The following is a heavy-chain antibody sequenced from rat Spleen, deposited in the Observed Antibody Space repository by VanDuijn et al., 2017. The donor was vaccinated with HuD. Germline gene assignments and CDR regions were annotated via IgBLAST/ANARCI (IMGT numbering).Heavy chain of an antibody. CDR1: GFTFSDYY. Sequence: EVQLVESDGGLVQPGRSLKLSCAASGFTFSDYYMAWVRQAPKKGLEWVASISYDGSTTYYRDSVKGRFTISRDNAKSTLYLQMDSLRSEDTATYYCARHEDYSGLDYWGQGVMVTVSS. J-gene: IGHJ2*01. CDR3: ARHEDYSGLDY. V-gene: IGHV5-7*01. D-gene: IGHD1-1*01. CDR2: ISYDGSTT.